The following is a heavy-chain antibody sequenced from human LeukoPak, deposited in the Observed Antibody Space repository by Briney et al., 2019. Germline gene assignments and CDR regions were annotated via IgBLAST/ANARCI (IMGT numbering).Heavy chain of an antibody. Sequence: SETLSLTCTVSDDSITMYYWTWIRQPPGKGLEWIGYVDHTGSTKFNPSLNGRISISRDTSNNFFSLRLRSVTAADTAVYFCARGRVSSSTWYSTYYYFFYMDFWGKGTTVTVSS. CDR1: DDSITMYY. CDR2: VDHTGST. J-gene: IGHJ6*03. CDR3: ARGRVSSSTWYSTYYYFFYMDF. D-gene: IGHD4-11*01. V-gene: IGHV4-59*01.